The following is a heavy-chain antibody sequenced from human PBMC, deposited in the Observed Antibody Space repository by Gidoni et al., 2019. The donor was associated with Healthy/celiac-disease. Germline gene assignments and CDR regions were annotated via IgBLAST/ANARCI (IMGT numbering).Heavy chain of an antibody. V-gene: IGHV4-34*01. CDR1: CGSFSGYS. CDR2: INHSGST. J-gene: IGHJ4*02. D-gene: IGHD6-13*01. Sequence: HVQLQQWGAGLLKPSETLSLTFAVYCGSFSGYSWSWIRQPPGKGLEWIGEINHSGSTNYNTTLKRRVTIAVDTSKNQFSLKLSSVTAADTAVYYCARAGYSSSWTPDYWGQGTLVTVSS. CDR3: ARAGYSSSWTPDY.